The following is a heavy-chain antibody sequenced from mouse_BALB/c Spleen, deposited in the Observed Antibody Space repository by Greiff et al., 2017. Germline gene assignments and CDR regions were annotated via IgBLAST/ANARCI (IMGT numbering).Heavy chain of an antibody. J-gene: IGHJ4*01. CDR2: ISSGGSYT. V-gene: IGHV5-6*01. CDR1: GFTFSSYG. CDR3: ARPRCDVHYAMDY. Sequence: EVQLMESGGDLVKPGGSLKLSCAASGFTFSSYGMSWVRQTPDKRLAWVATISSGGSYTYYPDSVKGQFTISRDNAKNTLYLQMSSLKSEDTAKYDRARPRCDVHYAMDYWGQGTSVTVSS.